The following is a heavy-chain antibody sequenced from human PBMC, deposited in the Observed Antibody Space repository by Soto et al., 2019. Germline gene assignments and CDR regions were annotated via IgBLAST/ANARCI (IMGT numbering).Heavy chain of an antibody. Sequence: QIQLVQSGAEVKKPGASVKVSCKASGYTFTSYGITWVRQAPGQGLEWMGWVSVYNGNTNYAQKSQGRVTMNTDTSRSTAYMERRSLRSDDTAVYYCAGGTYYYDTSGYVDKDYWGQGTLVTVSS. CDR3: AGGTYYYDTSGYVDKDY. D-gene: IGHD3-22*01. J-gene: IGHJ4*02. CDR1: GYTFTSYG. V-gene: IGHV1-18*01. CDR2: VSVYNGNT.